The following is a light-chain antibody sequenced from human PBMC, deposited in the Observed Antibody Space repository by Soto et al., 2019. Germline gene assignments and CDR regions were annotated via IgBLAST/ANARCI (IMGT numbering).Light chain of an antibody. J-gene: IGKJ3*01. CDR3: KQFGSSPGFT. CDR2: GAS. V-gene: IGKV3-20*01. Sequence: EIVLTQSPGTLSLSPGERATLSCRASQSINSRYLAWYQQKPGQAPRLLIYGASSRATGIPDRFSGSGSGTDLTLTISRLEPEDFAVYYCKQFGSSPGFTFGPGTKVDIK. CDR1: QSINSRY.